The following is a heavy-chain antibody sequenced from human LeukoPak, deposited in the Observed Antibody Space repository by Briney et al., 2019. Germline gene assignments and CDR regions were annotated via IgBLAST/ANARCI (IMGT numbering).Heavy chain of an antibody. CDR1: GVSISSYY. J-gene: IGHJ4*02. Sequence: SETLSLTCTVSGVSISSYYWSWVRQPPGEGLEWIGHIFYSGSPNYKSSLKSRVTTSFAPSNNQFSLKLSSVTAADTAVYYFARVGHIVAAGTYVYWGQGTLGTVSS. D-gene: IGHD6-13*01. V-gene: IGHV4-59*08. CDR2: IFYSGSP. CDR3: ARVGHIVAAGTYVY.